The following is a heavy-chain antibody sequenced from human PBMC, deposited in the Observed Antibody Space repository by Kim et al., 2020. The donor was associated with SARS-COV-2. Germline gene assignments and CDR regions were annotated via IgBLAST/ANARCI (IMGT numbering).Heavy chain of an antibody. CDR2: ISGRGGST. V-gene: IGHV3-23*01. Sequence: GGSLRLSCAASGFTFSRNVMSWARQPPGKGLEWVASISGRGGSTYYADPVKGRSAIFRTTSQSAPYQQRNSLRADDSALYFWARSSGFQLLPHFDNWV. CDR1: GFTFSRNV. J-gene: IGHJ5*01. D-gene: IGHD2-2*01. CDR3: ARSSGFQLLPHFDNWV.